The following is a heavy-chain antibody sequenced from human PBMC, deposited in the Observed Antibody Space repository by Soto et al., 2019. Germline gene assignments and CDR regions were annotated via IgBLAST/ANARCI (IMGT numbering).Heavy chain of an antibody. CDR3: VTGWSEY. J-gene: IGHJ4*02. V-gene: IGHV3-74*01. Sequence: EVQLVESGGGLVQPGGSLRLSCVVSEFTFSSSWMHWVRQGPGKGLVWVSRMNTDGSIINYADFVKGRFTTSRDNAKNILYLQMTSLRVEDTALYYGVTGWSEYWGQGTLVTVSS. D-gene: IGHD2-15*01. CDR2: MNTDGSII. CDR1: EFTFSSSW.